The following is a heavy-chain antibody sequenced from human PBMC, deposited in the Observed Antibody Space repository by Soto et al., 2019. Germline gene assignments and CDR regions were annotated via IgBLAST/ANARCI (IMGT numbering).Heavy chain of an antibody. CDR2: IIPIFGTA. Sequence: QVQLVQSGAEVKKPGSSVKVSCKASGGTFSSYAISWVRQAPGQGLEWMGGIIPIFGTANYAQKVEGRVTITADESTSTAGVALRSLGSEDAAVYYCASPQPCPEAARSVYYFDYGGQGTLFTVAS. V-gene: IGHV1-69*12. CDR1: GGTFSSYA. D-gene: IGHD6-6*01. J-gene: IGHJ4*02. CDR3: ASPQPCPEAARSVYYFDY.